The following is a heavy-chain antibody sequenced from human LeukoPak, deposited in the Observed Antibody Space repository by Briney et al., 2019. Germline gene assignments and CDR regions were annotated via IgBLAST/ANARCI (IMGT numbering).Heavy chain of an antibody. CDR2: ISYDGSNK. J-gene: IGHJ6*02. V-gene: IGHV3-30-3*01. CDR1: GFTFSTYA. CDR3: ARGYYHGMDV. Sequence: PGGSLRLSCAASGFTFSTYAMHWVRQAPGKGLEWVAVISYDGSNKYYADSVKGRFTISRDNAKNSVSLQMNSLRAEDTAVYYCARGYYHGMDVWGQGTTVTVSS.